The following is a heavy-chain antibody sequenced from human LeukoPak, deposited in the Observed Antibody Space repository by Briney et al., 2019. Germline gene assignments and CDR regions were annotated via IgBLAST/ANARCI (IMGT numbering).Heavy chain of an antibody. CDR2: ISAYNGNT. J-gene: IGHJ4*02. Sequence: ASVKVSCKASGYTFTSYGISWVRQAPGQGVEWMGWISAYNGNTNYAQKLQGRVTMTTDTSTSTAYMELRSLRSDDTAVYYCARTDYDFWSGYYTHWGQGTLVTVSS. CDR3: ARTDYDFWSGYYTH. D-gene: IGHD3-3*01. V-gene: IGHV1-18*01. CDR1: GYTFTSYG.